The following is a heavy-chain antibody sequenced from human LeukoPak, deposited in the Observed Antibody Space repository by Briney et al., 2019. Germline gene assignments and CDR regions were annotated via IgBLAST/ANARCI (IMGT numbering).Heavy chain of an antibody. CDR3: ARGPPRGKYYYMDV. J-gene: IGHJ6*03. D-gene: IGHD1-1*01. CDR1: GFTFSSFD. CDR2: IGTASDT. V-gene: IGHV3-13*01. Sequence: PGGSLRLSCAASGFTFSSFDMHWVRHPTGQGLEWVSTIGTASDTYYPGSVEGRFTLSRDNAKNSLYLQMSSLTAGDTAVYYCARGPPRGKYYYMDVWGKGTTVTVSS.